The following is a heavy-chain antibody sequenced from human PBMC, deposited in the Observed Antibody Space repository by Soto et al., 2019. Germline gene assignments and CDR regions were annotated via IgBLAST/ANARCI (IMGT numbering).Heavy chain of an antibody. J-gene: IGHJ4*02. V-gene: IGHV3-30*18. D-gene: IGHD6-19*01. CDR2: ISYDGSNK. CDR3: AKDGGQQWLVLHY. Sequence: QVHLGESGGGVVQPGRSLRLSCAASGFTFSSFGMHWVRQAPGKGLEWVAVISYDGSNKYYADSVKGRFTISRDNSKNTLYLQMNSLRAEDTAVYYCAKDGGQQWLVLHYWGQGTLVTVSS. CDR1: GFTFSSFG.